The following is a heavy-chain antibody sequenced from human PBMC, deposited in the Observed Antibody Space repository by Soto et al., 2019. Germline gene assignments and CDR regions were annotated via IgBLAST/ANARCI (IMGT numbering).Heavy chain of an antibody. CDR2: INHSGST. V-gene: IGHV4-34*01. Sequence: SETLSLTCAVYGGSFSGYYWSWIRQPPGKGLEWIGEINHSGSTNYNPSLKSRVTISVDMSKNQFSLKLNSVTVADTAVFYCARGGSTLGGMDVWGQGTTVTVSS. J-gene: IGHJ6*02. CDR1: GGSFSGYY. CDR3: ARGGSTLGGMDV.